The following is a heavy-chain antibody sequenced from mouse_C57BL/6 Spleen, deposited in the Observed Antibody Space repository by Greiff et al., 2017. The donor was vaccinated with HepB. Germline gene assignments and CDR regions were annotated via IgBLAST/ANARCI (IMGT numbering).Heavy chain of an antibody. CDR1: GYTFTDYY. CDR2: INPNNGGT. D-gene: IGHD2-2*01. J-gene: IGHJ2*01. CDR3: ARYGYDVGDFDY. V-gene: IGHV1-26*01. Sequence: EVQLQQSGPELVKPGASVKISCKASGYTFTDYYMNWVKQSHGKSLEWIGDINPNNGGTSYNQKFKGKATLTVDKSSSTAYMELRSLTSEDSAVYYWARYGYDVGDFDYWGQGTTLTVSS.